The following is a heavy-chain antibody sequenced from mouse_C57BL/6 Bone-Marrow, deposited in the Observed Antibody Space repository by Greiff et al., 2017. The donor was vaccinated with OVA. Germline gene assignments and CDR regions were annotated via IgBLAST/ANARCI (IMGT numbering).Heavy chain of an antibody. D-gene: IGHD1-1*01. CDR1: GFNIKDYY. V-gene: IGHV14-1*01. CDR3: TTFYYGSQYYLDY. J-gene: IGHJ2*01. Sequence: VQLQQSGAELVRPGASVKLSCTASGFNIKDYYMHWVKQRPEQGLEWIGRIDPEDGDTEYAPKFQGKATMTADTSSNTAYLQLSSLTSEDTAVYYCTTFYYGSQYYLDYWGQGTTLTVSS. CDR2: IDPEDGDT.